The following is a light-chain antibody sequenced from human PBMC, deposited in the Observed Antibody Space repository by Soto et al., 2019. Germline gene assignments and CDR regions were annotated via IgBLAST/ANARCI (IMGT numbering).Light chain of an antibody. CDR1: QDIRNY. J-gene: IGKJ4*01. CDR2: AAS. CDR3: QKYNSAPPT. Sequence: DIQMTQSPSSLSASVGDRVTITCRTSQDIRNYLAWYQQKPGKVPKLLIYAASTLQSGVPSRFSGGGSGTDFSLTISSLQPEDVATYYCQKYNSAPPTFGGGTKVEIQ. V-gene: IGKV1-27*01.